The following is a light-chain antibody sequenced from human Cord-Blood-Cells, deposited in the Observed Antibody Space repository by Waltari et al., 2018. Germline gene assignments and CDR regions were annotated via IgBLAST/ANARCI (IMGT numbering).Light chain of an antibody. CDR3: QQYGSSIFT. CDR1: QSVSSSY. Sequence: IVLTQSSGTLSLSPGQRANLSCRSSQSVSSSYLAWYQQKPGQAPRLLIYGASSMATGIPDRFIGSGSVTDFTLTISRLEPEDFAVYYWQQYGSSIFTFGPGTKVDIK. V-gene: IGKV3-20*01. J-gene: IGKJ3*01. CDR2: GAS.